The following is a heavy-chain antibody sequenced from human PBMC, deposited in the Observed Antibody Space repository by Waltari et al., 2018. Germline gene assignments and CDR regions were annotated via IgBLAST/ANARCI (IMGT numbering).Heavy chain of an antibody. Sequence: QVQLQQWGAGLLKPSETLSLTCAVYGGSFSGYYWSWIRQPPGKGLEWIGEINHSGSTNYNPSLKSRVTISVDTSKNQFSLKLSSVTAADTAVYYCARYALEGDPTNFDYWGQGTLDTVSS. V-gene: IGHV4-34*01. CDR3: ARYALEGDPTNFDY. CDR1: GGSFSGYY. J-gene: IGHJ4*02. CDR2: INHSGST.